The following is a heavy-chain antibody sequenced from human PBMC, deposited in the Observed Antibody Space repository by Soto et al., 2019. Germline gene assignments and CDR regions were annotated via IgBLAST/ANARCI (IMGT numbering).Heavy chain of an antibody. CDR1: EYTFTTYS. CDR2: INPTSSTT. CDR3: ARDLYSSSWYVRAFDM. Sequence: ASVKVSCKASEYTFTTYSLHWVRQAPGQGLEWMGIINPTSSTTSDAQKFQGRVTMTRDMSTSTVYMELSSLRSEDMAVYYCARDLYSSSWYVRAFDMWGQGTMVTVSS. V-gene: IGHV1-46*03. D-gene: IGHD6-13*01. J-gene: IGHJ3*02.